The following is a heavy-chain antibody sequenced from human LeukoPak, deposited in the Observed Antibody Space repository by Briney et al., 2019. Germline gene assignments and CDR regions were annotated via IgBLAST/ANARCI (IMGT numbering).Heavy chain of an antibody. CDR3: ARTPTVAAYGDYFDY. CDR2: IYWNDDE. V-gene: IGHV2-5*01. J-gene: IGHJ4*02. Sequence: ESGPTLVNPTQTLTLTCTFSGFSLSTTGVGVGWIRQPPGKALEWLALIYWNDDERYSPPLKGRLTITKDTSKKQVVLTLTNMDPVDTGTYYCARTPTVAAYGDYFDYWGQGALVTVSS. D-gene: IGHD2-15*01. CDR1: GFSLSTTGVG.